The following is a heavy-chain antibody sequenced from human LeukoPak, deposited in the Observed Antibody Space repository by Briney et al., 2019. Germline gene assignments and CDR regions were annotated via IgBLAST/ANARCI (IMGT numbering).Heavy chain of an antibody. CDR1: GFTFRSYS. CDR2: ISSSSSYI. V-gene: IGHV3-21*01. J-gene: IGHJ4*02. D-gene: IGHD3-10*01. CDR3: ARDIWFGDRIDY. Sequence: GGSLRLSCEVSGFTFRSYSMNWVRQAPGKGLEWVSSISSSSSYIHYADSVKGRFTISRDNAKNSVYLQMNSLRAEDAAVYYCARDIWFGDRIDYWGQGTLVTVSS.